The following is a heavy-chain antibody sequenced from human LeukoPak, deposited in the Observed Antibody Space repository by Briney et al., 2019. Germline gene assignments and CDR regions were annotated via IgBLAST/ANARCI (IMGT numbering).Heavy chain of an antibody. CDR1: GFTFDDYG. D-gene: IGHD5-12*01. J-gene: IGHJ6*03. CDR3: ARRRGYSGYDPYYYYYMDV. V-gene: IGHV3-20*04. CDR2: NNWNGGST. Sequence: GGSLRLSCAASGFTFDDYGMSWVRQAPGKGLEWVSGNNWNGGSTGYADSVKGRFTISRDNAKNSLYLQMNSLRAEDTALYYCARRRGYSGYDPYYYYYMDVWGKGTTVTVSS.